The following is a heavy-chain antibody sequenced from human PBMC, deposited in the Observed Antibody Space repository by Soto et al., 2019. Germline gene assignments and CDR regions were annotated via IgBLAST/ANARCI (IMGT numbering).Heavy chain of an antibody. CDR2: ISADGNNR. CDR1: GFSFSAFG. Sequence: QVQLVESGGGVVQPGRSLRLSCVASGFSFSAFGMHWVRQSPGKGLEWVAVISADGNNRFYEDSVRGRFTISRDNSRNTLYLEINALRPDDTAVYFCAKANFVNFPLCDYWGQGAQVTVSS. D-gene: IGHD1-7*01. CDR3: AKANFVNFPLCDY. J-gene: IGHJ4*02. V-gene: IGHV3-30*18.